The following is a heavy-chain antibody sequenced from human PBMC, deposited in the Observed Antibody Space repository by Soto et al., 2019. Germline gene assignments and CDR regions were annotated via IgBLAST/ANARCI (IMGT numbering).Heavy chain of an antibody. D-gene: IGHD3-22*01. CDR3: AREGAGYYDSSGSAPNDAFDI. J-gene: IGHJ3*02. V-gene: IGHV3-33*01. Sequence: PGGSLRLSCAASGFTFSSYGMHWVRQAPGKGLEWVAVIWYDGSNKYYADSAKGRFTISRDNSKNTLYLQMNSLRAEDTAVYYCAREGAGYYDSSGSAPNDAFDIWGQGTMVTVSS. CDR2: IWYDGSNK. CDR1: GFTFSSYG.